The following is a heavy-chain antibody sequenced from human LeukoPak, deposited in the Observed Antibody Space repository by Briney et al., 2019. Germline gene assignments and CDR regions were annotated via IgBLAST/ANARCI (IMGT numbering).Heavy chain of an antibody. CDR2: ISAYNGNT. J-gene: IGHJ5*02. CDR1: GYTFTSYG. V-gene: IGHV1-18*01. D-gene: IGHD2-2*01. Sequence: GASVKVSCKASGYTFTSYGISWVRQAPGQGLEWMGWISAYNGNTNYAQKLQGRVTMTTDTSTSTAYMELRRLRSDDTAVYYCARGRLGYCSSTSCYLDWFDPWGQGTLVTVSS. CDR3: ARGRLGYCSSTSCYLDWFDP.